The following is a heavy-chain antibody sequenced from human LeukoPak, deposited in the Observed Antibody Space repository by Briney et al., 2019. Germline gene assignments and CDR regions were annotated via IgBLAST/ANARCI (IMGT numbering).Heavy chain of an antibody. CDR2: INPSGGST. CDR1: GYTFTSYY. D-gene: IGHD4-23*01. Sequence: ASVKVSCKASGYTFTSYYMHWVRQAPGQGLEWMGIINPSGGSTSYAQKFQGRGTMTRDMSTSTVYMDLSSLRSEDTAVYYCAADYGGTDYWGQGTLVTVSS. CDR3: AADYGGTDY. J-gene: IGHJ4*02. V-gene: IGHV1-46*01.